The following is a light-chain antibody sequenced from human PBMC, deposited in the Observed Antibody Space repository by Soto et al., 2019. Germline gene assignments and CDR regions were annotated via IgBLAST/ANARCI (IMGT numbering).Light chain of an antibody. CDR2: EVT. Sequence: QSVLTQPASVSGSPGQSITISCTGTSGDIGSYNRVSWYQQHPGKAPKLIIYEVTDRPSGVSNRFSGSKSGNTASLTISGLQAEDEADYYCSSFAGSNNFPYVFGTGTKVTVL. CDR3: SSFAGSNNFPYV. J-gene: IGLJ1*01. V-gene: IGLV2-14*01. CDR1: SGDIGSYNR.